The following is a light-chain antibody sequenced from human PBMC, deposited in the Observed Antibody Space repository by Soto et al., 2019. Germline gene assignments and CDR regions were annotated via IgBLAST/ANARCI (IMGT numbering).Light chain of an antibody. J-gene: IGLJ2*01. Sequence: QSALTQPASVSGSPGQSITISCTGTSSDVGGYNYVSWYQQHPGKAPKLMIYEVSHRPSGVSNRFSGSKSGNTASLTISGLPADDEADYYCSSYTRSSTLVFGGGTKLTVL. CDR1: SSDVGGYNY. CDR2: EVS. CDR3: SSYTRSSTLV. V-gene: IGLV2-14*01.